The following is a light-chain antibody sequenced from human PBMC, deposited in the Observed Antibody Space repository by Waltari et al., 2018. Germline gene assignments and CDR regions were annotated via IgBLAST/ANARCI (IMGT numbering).Light chain of an antibody. Sequence: QSALTQPPSVSASPEQSITIPCTGTTSDVGAYHYFSWYQHPTGNAPKLLIYDVTSRPSGVSSRFSGSKSGNTASLTISGLQREDEADYYCCSYTRASIWVFGGGTKLTVL. CDR3: CSYTRASIWV. V-gene: IGLV2-14*03. J-gene: IGLJ3*02. CDR2: DVT. CDR1: TSDVGAYHY.